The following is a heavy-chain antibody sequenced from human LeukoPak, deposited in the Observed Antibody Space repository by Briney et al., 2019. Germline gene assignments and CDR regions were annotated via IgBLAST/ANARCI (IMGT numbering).Heavy chain of an antibody. CDR3: ARGRFTSIFGVVITVGYDY. V-gene: IGHV4-34*01. D-gene: IGHD3-3*01. CDR2: INHSGST. J-gene: IGHJ4*02. CDR1: GGSFSGYY. Sequence: TSETLSLTCAVYGGSFSGYYWSWIRQPPGKGLEWIGEINHSGSTNYNPSLKSRVTISVDTSKNQFSLKLSSVTAADTAVYYCARGRFTSIFGVVITVGYDYWGQGTLVTVSS.